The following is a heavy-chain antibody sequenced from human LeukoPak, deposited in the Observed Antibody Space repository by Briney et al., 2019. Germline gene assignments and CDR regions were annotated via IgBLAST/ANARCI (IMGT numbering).Heavy chain of an antibody. CDR2: ISSSGSYI. D-gene: IGHD3-3*01. V-gene: IGHV3-21*01. CDR3: ARDKGSQIFGVPLDAFDI. Sequence: PGGSLRLSCAASGFTFSSYSMNWVRQAPGKGLEWVSSISSSGSYIYYADSVKGRFTISRDNAKNSLYLQMNSLRAEDTAVYYCARDKGSQIFGVPLDAFDIWGQGTMVTVSS. J-gene: IGHJ3*02. CDR1: GFTFSSYS.